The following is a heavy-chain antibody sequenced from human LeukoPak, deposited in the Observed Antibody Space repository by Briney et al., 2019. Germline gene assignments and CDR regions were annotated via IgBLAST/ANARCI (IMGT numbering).Heavy chain of an antibody. J-gene: IGHJ4*02. V-gene: IGHV5-51*01. CDR3: ARLETVAGPYYFDY. CDR2: IYPGDSDT. Sequence: GESLKISCKGSGYSFTSYWIGWVRQMPGKGLEWMGIIYPGDSDTRYSPSFQGQVTISADKSISTTSLRWSSLKASDTAMYYCARLETVAGPYYFDYRGQGTLVTVSS. D-gene: IGHD6-19*01. CDR1: GYSFTSYW.